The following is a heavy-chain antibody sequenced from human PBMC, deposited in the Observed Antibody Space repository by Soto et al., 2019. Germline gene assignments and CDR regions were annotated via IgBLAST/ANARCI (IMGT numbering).Heavy chain of an antibody. CDR3: ARWSGVGVAGMDV. V-gene: IGHV4-30-4*01. CDR1: GDSINSGDYY. D-gene: IGHD3-10*01. Sequence: QVQLQESGPRLVKPLQTLSLTCTVSGDSINSGDYYWSWIRQPPGRGLEWVGYSFYSGITDYNPSPRGRMPMDTSKNQFSLRLNSVTAADTAVYFCARWSGVGVAGMDVWGQGTTVSVSS. J-gene: IGHJ6*02. CDR2: SFYSGIT.